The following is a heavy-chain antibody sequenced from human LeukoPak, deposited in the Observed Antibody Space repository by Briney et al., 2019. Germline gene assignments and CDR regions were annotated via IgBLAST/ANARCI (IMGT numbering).Heavy chain of an antibody. CDR1: GFTLCDYA. J-gene: IGHJ5*02. CDR2: IRSEAYGGTT. Sequence: GGSLRLSCTASGFTLCDYAMSWFRQAPGKGLEWVGFIRSEAYGGTTEYAASVKGRFTISRDDSKSIAYLQMNSLKTEDTAVYYCTRGGPIVVVVAATEFDPWGQGTLVTVSS. V-gene: IGHV3-49*03. CDR3: TRGGPIVVVVAATEFDP. D-gene: IGHD2-15*01.